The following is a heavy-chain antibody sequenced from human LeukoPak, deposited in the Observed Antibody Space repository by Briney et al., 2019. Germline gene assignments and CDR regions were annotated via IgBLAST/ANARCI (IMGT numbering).Heavy chain of an antibody. CDR2: INPDGRDT. J-gene: IGHJ1*01. CDR1: GFIFNTYW. V-gene: IGHV3-7*01. D-gene: IGHD2-21*02. Sequence: GGSPRLSCAASGFIFNTYWMTWVRQTPGKGLEWVAHINPDGRDTYYVDSVEGRFTISRDNAQNSMYLQMNSLRVEDTAVYYCTSWGDTTAEYFQRWGQGTLVTVSS. CDR3: TSWGDTTAEYFQR.